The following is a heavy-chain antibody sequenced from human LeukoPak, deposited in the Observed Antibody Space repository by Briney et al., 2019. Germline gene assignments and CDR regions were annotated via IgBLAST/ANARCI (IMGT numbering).Heavy chain of an antibody. V-gene: IGHV3-15*01. CDR2: IKSKSDGGTS. J-gene: IGHJ3*02. Sequence: GGSLRLSCAASGFPGITFSNAWMNWVRQAPGKGLEWVGRIKSKSDGGTSDYAAPEKGRFTISRDNAKKSLYLLMDSLRAEDTAVYYCARDPSHGALDIWGQGTVVTVSS. CDR1: GFPGITFSNAW. CDR3: ARDPSHGALDI.